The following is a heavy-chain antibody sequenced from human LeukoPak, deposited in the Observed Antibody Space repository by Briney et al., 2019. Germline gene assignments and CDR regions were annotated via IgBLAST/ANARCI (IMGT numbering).Heavy chain of an antibody. J-gene: IGHJ4*02. CDR2: ISYDGSNK. CDR1: GFTFSSYG. CDR3: TTDEGEDTSY. V-gene: IGHV3-30*03. Sequence: GGSLRLSCAASGFTFSSYGMHWVRQAPGKGLEWVAVISYDGSNKYYADSVKGRFTISRDNAKNSLYLQMNSLKTEDTAVYYCTTDEGEDTSYWGQGTLVTVSS. D-gene: IGHD1-26*01.